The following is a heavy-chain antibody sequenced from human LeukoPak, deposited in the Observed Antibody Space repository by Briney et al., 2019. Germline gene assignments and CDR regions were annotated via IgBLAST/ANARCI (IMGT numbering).Heavy chain of an antibody. CDR2: INPSGGST. CDR3: ARGYGDYDGYYYGMDV. J-gene: IGHJ6*02. D-gene: IGHD4-17*01. Sequence: ASVKVSCKTSGYTFTSYYIHWVRQAPGQGLEWMGIINPSGGSTSYAQKFQGRVTMTRDTSTSTVYMELSSLRSEDTAVYYCARGYGDYDGYYYGMDVWGQGTTVTVSS. V-gene: IGHV1-46*01. CDR1: GYTFTSYY.